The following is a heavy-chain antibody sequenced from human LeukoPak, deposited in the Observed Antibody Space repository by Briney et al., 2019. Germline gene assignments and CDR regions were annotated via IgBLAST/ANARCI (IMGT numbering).Heavy chain of an antibody. CDR2: INSDGSST. CDR3: ARDQSYGDYVFDY. J-gene: IGHJ4*02. Sequence: GGSLRLSCAASGFTFSSYWMHWVRQAPGKGLVWVSRINSDGSSTSYADSVKGRFTISRDNAKNTLYLQMNSPRAEDTAVYYCARDQSYGDYVFDYWGQGTLVTVSS. V-gene: IGHV3-74*01. D-gene: IGHD4-17*01. CDR1: GFTFSSYW.